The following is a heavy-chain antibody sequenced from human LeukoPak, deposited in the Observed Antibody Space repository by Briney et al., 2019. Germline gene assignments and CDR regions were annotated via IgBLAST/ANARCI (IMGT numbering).Heavy chain of an antibody. CDR1: GFTFSRNS. J-gene: IGHJ3*02. Sequence: GGSLRLSCAASGFTFSRNSMNWVRQAPGKGLEWVSYISSSSGTIYYADSVKGRFTISRDNAKNSLFLQMNGLRAEDTAVYYCAGDGAVELEAFDIWGQGTMVTVSS. D-gene: IGHD6-19*01. V-gene: IGHV3-48*01. CDR2: ISSSSGTI. CDR3: AGDGAVELEAFDI.